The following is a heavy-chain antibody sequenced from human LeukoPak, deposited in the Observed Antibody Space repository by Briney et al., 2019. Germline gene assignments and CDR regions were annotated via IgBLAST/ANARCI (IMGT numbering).Heavy chain of an antibody. V-gene: IGHV3-30-3*01. CDR3: ARGSEMATIKLDFDY. CDR2: ISYDGSNK. J-gene: IGHJ4*02. CDR1: GFTFSSYA. Sequence: PGRSLRLSCAASGFTFSSYAMHWVRQAPGKGLEWVAVISYDGSNKYYADSVKGRFTISRDNSKNTLYLQMNSLRAEDTAVYYCARGSEMATIKLDFDYWGQGTLVTVSS. D-gene: IGHD5-24*01.